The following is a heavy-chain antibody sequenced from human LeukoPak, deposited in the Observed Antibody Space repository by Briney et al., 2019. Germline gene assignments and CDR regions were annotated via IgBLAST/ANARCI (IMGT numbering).Heavy chain of an antibody. CDR3: AKARGHPWPSYYFDY. D-gene: IGHD5-12*01. Sequence: GGSLRLSCAASGFTFGTYAMNWVRQAPGKGLEWVSGIGGSGVTYYADSVKGRSTMSRDNSQNTLFLQMNSLRVEDTAVYYCAKARGHPWPSYYFDYWGQGTLVTVSS. J-gene: IGHJ4*02. CDR2: IGGSGVT. CDR1: GFTFGTYA. V-gene: IGHV3-23*01.